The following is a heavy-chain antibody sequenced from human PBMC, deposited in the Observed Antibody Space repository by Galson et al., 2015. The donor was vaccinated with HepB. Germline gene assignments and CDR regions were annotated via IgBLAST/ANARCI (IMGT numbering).Heavy chain of an antibody. CDR2: IYYSGST. D-gene: IGHD2-2*01. J-gene: IGHJ6*02. Sequence: ETLSLTCTVSGGSISSSSYYWGWIRQPPGKGLEWIGSIYYSGSTYYNPSLKSRVTISVDTSKNQFSLKLSSVTAADTAVYYCAREGVVPAATGYYYGMDVWGQGTTVTVSS. CDR1: GGSISSSSYY. V-gene: IGHV4-39*07. CDR3: AREGVVPAATGYYYGMDV.